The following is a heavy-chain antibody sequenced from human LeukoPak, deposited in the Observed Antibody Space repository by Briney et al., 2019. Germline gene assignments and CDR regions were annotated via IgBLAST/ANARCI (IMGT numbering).Heavy chain of an antibody. V-gene: IGHV1-8*03. CDR3: ARGKYVLLWFGEPTYYMDV. J-gene: IGHJ6*03. CDR2: MNPNSGDT. Sequence: GASVKVSCKASGYTFTSYDINWVRQATGQGLEWMGWMNPNSGDTGYAQKFQGRVTITRNTSISTAYMELSSLRSEDTAVYYCARGKYVLLWFGEPTYYMDVWGKGTTVTISS. D-gene: IGHD3-10*01. CDR1: GYTFTSYD.